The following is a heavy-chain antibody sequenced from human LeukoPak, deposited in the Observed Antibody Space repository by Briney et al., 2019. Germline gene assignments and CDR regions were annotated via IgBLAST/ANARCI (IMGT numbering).Heavy chain of an antibody. CDR2: IIPIFGTA. Sequence: ASVKVSCKASGGTFSSYAISWVRQAPGQGPEWMGGIIPIFGTANYAQKFQGRVTITADKSTSTAYMELSSLRSEDTAVYYCARSRQYCRSTSCYQWRGPYYYYYGMDVWGKGTTVTVSS. D-gene: IGHD2-2*01. CDR1: GGTFSSYA. CDR3: ARSRQYCRSTSCYQWRGPYYYYYGMDV. J-gene: IGHJ6*04. V-gene: IGHV1-69*06.